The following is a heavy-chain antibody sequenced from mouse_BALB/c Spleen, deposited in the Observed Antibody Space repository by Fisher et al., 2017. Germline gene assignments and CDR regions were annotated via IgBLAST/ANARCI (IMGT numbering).Heavy chain of an antibody. CDR3: ARTTTATFWDY. Sequence: RFTISRDNAKNTLYLEMSSLRSEDTAMYYCARTTTATFWDYWGQGTSVTVSS. J-gene: IGHJ4*01. D-gene: IGHD1-2*01. V-gene: IGHV5-9-4*01.